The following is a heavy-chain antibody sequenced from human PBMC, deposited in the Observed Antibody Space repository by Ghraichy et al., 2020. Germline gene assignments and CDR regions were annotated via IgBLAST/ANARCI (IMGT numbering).Heavy chain of an antibody. CDR1: GGSISSSSYY. Sequence: SETLSLTCTVSGGSISSSSYYWGWIRQPPGKGLEWIGSIYYSGSTYYNPSLKSRVTISVDTSKNQFSLKLSSVTAADTAVYYCARQGYYDSSGPNWFDPWGQGTLVTVSS. CDR2: IYYSGST. V-gene: IGHV4-39*01. D-gene: IGHD3-22*01. CDR3: ARQGYYDSSGPNWFDP. J-gene: IGHJ5*02.